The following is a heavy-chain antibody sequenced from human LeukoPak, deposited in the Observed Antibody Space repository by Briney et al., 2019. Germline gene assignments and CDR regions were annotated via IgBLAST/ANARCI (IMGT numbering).Heavy chain of an antibody. CDR3: AKSDCGGDCHLLDY. J-gene: IGHJ4*02. CDR1: GFTFSTYA. Sequence: GGSLRLTCAASGFTFSTYAMSWVRQAPGKGLEWVSHFGGSGGTIYYADSVRGRFTISRDNSKNTLYLQMNSLRAEDTAVYYCAKSDCGGDCHLLDYWGQGTLVTVSS. CDR2: FGGSGGTI. V-gene: IGHV3-23*01. D-gene: IGHD2-21*02.